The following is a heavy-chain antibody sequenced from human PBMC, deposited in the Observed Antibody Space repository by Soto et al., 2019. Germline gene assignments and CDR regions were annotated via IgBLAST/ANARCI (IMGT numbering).Heavy chain of an antibody. CDR1: GFTFSDYY. CDR2: ISSSSSYT. V-gene: IGHV3-11*06. Sequence: GGDLRLSCAASGFTFSDYYMSWIRQAPGKGLEWVSYISSSSSYTNYADSVKGRFTISRDNAKNSLYLQMNSLRPEDTAVYYCASNTAMVFWGQGTLVTVSS. J-gene: IGHJ4*02. D-gene: IGHD5-18*01. CDR3: ASNTAMVF.